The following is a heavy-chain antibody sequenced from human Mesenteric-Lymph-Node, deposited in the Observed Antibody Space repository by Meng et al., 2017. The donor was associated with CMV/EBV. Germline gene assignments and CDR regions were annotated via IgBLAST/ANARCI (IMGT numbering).Heavy chain of an antibody. D-gene: IGHD2-2*01. J-gene: IGHJ4*02. CDR1: GFTFSSYA. Sequence: GESLKISCAASGFTFSSYAMSWVRQAPGKGLEWVSVIYSGGSSTYYADSVKGRFTISRDNSKNTLYLQMNSLRAEDTALYYCVTSTTSFYLPFDYWGQGTLVTVSS. V-gene: IGHV3-23*03. CDR2: IYSGGSST. CDR3: VTSTTSFYLPFDY.